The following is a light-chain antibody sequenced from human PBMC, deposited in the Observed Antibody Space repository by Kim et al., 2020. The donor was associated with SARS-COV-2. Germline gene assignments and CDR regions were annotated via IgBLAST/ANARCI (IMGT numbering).Light chain of an antibody. Sequence: SVSPGQTASITCSGDKLEDKHACWYQQKPGRSPGLVIYQASRRPSGSPERFSASNTGNTATLTISGTQAMDGADYYCQAWDSSTVVFGGGTQLTVL. J-gene: IGLJ2*01. CDR3: QAWDSSTVV. CDR2: QAS. CDR1: KLEDKH. V-gene: IGLV3-1*01.